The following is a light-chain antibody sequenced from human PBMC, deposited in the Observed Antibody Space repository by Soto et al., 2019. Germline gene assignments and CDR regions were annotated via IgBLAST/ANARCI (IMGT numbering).Light chain of an antibody. V-gene: IGKV3-20*01. J-gene: IGKJ5*01. CDR2: GTS. Sequence: LSNSEVTLSLSPKTRATLSWKASQTVTSSYFAWCQQRPGQAPRLLIYGTSTRAAGIPDRFSGSGSGTDFTLTITSLEPEDFAVYFCQQYAGPPTTFGQGTRLDI. CDR3: QQYAGPPTT. CDR1: QTVTSSY.